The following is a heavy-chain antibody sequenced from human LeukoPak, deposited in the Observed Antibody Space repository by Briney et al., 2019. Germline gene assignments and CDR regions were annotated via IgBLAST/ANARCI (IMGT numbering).Heavy chain of an antibody. CDR2: ISAYNGNT. CDR1: TYTFTSYG. V-gene: IGHV1-18*01. J-gene: IGHJ3*02. Sequence: GASVKVSCKASTYTFTSYGASWVRQAPGQGLEWRGWISAYNGNTNYTQKFQGRVTMTTDTSTSTVYMELSSLISEDTAVYYCARDHQSCSSTSCYSFAFDIWGRGTMVTVSS. CDR3: ARDHQSCSSTSCYSFAFDI. D-gene: IGHD2-2*01.